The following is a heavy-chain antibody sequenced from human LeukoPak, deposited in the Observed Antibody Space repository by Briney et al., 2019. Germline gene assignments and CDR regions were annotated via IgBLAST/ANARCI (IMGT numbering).Heavy chain of an antibody. CDR3: AREPVRYYYDSSGYYDY. Sequence: SGTLSPTCAVSGGSISSSNWWSWVRQPPGKGLEWIGEIYHSGSTNYNPSLKSRVTISVDKSKNQFSLKLSSVTAADTAVYYCAREPVRYYYDSSGYYDYWGQGTLVTVSS. CDR2: IYHSGST. D-gene: IGHD3-22*01. J-gene: IGHJ4*02. CDR1: GGSISSSNW. V-gene: IGHV4-4*02.